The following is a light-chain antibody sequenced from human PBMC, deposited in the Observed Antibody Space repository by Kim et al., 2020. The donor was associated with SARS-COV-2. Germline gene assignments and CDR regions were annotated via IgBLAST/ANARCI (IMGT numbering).Light chain of an antibody. CDR1: TPNIGSNY. CDR2: RNN. CDR3: ATWDDSLNGYV. Sequence: QSVLTQPPSVSGTPGQRFTFSCSGSTPNIGSNYVSWYQQLPGTAPKLLIYRNNQRPSGVPDRFSGSKSGTSASLAVSGLRSADEADYYCATWDDSLNGYVFGTGTKVTVL. J-gene: IGLJ1*01. V-gene: IGLV1-47*01.